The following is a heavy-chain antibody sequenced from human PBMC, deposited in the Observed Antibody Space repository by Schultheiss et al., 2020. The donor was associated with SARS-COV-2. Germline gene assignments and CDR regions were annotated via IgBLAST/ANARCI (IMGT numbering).Heavy chain of an antibody. Sequence: SQTLSLTCAVYGGSFSGYYWSWIRQPPGKGLEWIGEINHSGSTNYNPSLKSRVTISVDTSKNQFSLKLSSVTAADTAVYYCASGLVYMDVWGKGTTVTVSS. V-gene: IGHV4-34*01. CDR2: INHSGST. J-gene: IGHJ6*03. CDR1: GGSFSGYY. CDR3: ASGLVYMDV.